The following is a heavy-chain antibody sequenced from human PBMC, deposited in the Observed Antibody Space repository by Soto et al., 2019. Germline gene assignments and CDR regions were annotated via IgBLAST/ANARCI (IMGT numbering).Heavy chain of an antibody. CDR2: IWYDGSNK. CDR1: EFTFISHG. D-gene: IGHD2-2*01. CDR3: ARDLGYCSSTSCPRYYYYYGMDV. J-gene: IGHJ6*02. V-gene: IGHV3-33*01. Sequence: VGFLRLPCAASEFTFISHGVHWVRQAPGKGLEWVAVIWYDGSNKYYADSVKGRFTISRDNSKNTLYLQMNSLRAEDTAVYYCARDLGYCSSTSCPRYYYYYGMDVWGQGTTVTVSS.